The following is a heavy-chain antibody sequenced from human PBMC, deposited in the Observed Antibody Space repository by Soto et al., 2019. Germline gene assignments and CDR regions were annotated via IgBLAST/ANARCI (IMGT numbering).Heavy chain of an antibody. V-gene: IGHV4-61*05. CDR1: GGSISSSSYY. CDR3: ARVLSGVVDHHFDY. J-gene: IGHJ4*02. D-gene: IGHD3-10*02. Sequence: SETLSLTCTVSGGSISSSSYYWGWIRQPPGKGLEWIGYIYNSGSTNSNPSLKSRVTTSVDTSKNQFSLNLSSVTAADTAVYYCARVLSGVVDHHFDYWGQGTLVTVSS. CDR2: IYNSGST.